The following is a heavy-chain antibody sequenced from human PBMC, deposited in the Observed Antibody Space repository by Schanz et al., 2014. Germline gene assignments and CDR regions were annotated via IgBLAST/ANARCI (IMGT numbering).Heavy chain of an antibody. CDR2: LYIRST. D-gene: IGHD2-21*01. J-gene: IGHJ4*02. CDR1: GFTVNTNY. V-gene: IGHV3-53*01. CDR3: ARIADEGIFFDF. Sequence: EVQLVESGGGLIHPGGSLRLSCAVSGFTVNTNYMTWVRQAPGKGLECVSILYIRSTYYADALKGRFAISRDNAKNSLYLQMNSLRDDDTALYYCARIADEGIFFDFWGQGSLVTVSS.